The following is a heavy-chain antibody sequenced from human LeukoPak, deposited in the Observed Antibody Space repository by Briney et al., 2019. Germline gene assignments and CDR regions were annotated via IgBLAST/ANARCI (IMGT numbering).Heavy chain of an antibody. CDR3: ARGRYSCGYYYYGTDV. D-gene: IGHD5-18*01. V-gene: IGHV1-69*01. J-gene: IGHJ6*04. CDR2: IIPIFGTA. CDR1: GGTFSSYA. Sequence: SVKVSCKASGGTFSSYAISWVRQAPGQGLEWMGGIIPIFGTANYAQKFQGRVTITADESTSTAYMELSSLRSEDTAVYYCARGRYSCGYYYYGTDVWGKGTTVTVSS.